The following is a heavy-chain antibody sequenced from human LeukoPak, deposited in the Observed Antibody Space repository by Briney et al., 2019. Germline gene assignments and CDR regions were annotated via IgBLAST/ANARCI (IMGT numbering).Heavy chain of an antibody. CDR1: GFTFSTYG. CDR3: ARAEALLPYLY. D-gene: IGHD2-15*01. V-gene: IGHV3-48*02. CDR2: ISSGSDSI. Sequence: PGGSLRLSCAASGFTFSTYGINWVRQAPGKGLEWVSYISSGSDSIHYADSLRGQFTVSRDNAKNSLFLQMNSLRDEDTAVYYCARAEALLPYLYWGQGTLVTVSS. J-gene: IGHJ4*02.